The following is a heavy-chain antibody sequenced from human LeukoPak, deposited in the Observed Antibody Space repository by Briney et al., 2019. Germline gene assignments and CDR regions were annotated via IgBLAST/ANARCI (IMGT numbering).Heavy chain of an antibody. D-gene: IGHD3-10*01. J-gene: IGHJ4*02. CDR2: FDPEDGET. V-gene: IGHV1-24*01. CDR1: GYTLTELS. Sequence: VKVSCKVSGYTLTELSMHWVRQAPGKGLEWMGGFDPEDGETIYAQKFQGRVTMTEDTSTDTAYMELSSLRSEDTAVYYCATDQYYYGSGSTRFDYWGQGTLVTVSS. CDR3: ATDQYYYGSGSTRFDY.